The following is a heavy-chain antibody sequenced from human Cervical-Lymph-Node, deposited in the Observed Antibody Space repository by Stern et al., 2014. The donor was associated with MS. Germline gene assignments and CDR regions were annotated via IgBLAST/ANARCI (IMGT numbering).Heavy chain of an antibody. CDR3: ARDGSYEDYGDYATSVFDH. Sequence: MQLVESGTEVKKPGSSVTISCKPSGDSFNNYAVNWARQAPGQGLEWMGGIIPIFGVTTYAQKFRGRVTIKVDKSLVTASLQLNNLRSDDTAVYFCARDGSYEDYGDYATSVFDHWGQGTLVTVSS. J-gene: IGHJ4*02. D-gene: IGHD4-17*01. CDR1: GDSFNNYA. CDR2: IIPIFGVT. V-gene: IGHV1-69*17.